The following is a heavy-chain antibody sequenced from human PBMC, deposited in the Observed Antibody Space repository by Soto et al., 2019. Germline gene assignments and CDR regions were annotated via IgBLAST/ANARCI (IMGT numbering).Heavy chain of an antibody. V-gene: IGHV3-33*01. CDR3: TRDVSSRYFDL. CDR1: GFTFRNYG. J-gene: IGHJ2*01. CDR2: IWYDGSNT. Sequence: QVQLVESGGGVVQPGRSLRLSCEASGFTFRNYGMHGVRKAPGKGLVWVALIWYDGSNTFYTDSVKGRFTISRDNSKSTLHLQMNCLRAEDTAVYYCTRDVSSRYFDLWGRGSLVTVSS.